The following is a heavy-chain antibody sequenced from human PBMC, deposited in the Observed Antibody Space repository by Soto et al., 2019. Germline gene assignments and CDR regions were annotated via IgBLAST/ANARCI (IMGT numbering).Heavy chain of an antibody. CDR2: IIPYNGNT. Sequence: ASVKVSCKASGGTFSSYAISWVRQAPGQGLEWMGWIIPYNGNTNYAQKLQGRVTMTTDTSTSTAYMELRSLRSDDTAVYYCARDLGSGPGSPAFDIWGQGTMVTVSS. CDR3: ARDLGSGPGSPAFDI. J-gene: IGHJ3*02. CDR1: GGTFSSYA. V-gene: IGHV1-18*01. D-gene: IGHD3-10*01.